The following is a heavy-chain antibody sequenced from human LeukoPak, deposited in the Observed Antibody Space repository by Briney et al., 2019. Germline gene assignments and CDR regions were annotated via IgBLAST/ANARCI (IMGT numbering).Heavy chain of an antibody. Sequence: SETLSLTCTVSGDSISNSRYSWGWSRQPPGKGLEWIGTTSYSGSAYYNPSLKSRVTMPVDTSKNQFSLKLSSVTAADTAVYYCARLRGSYGGDAFDIWGQGTVVTVSS. D-gene: IGHD1-26*01. CDR3: ARLRGSYGGDAFDI. J-gene: IGHJ3*02. CDR1: GDSISNSRYS. CDR2: TSYSGSA. V-gene: IGHV4-39*01.